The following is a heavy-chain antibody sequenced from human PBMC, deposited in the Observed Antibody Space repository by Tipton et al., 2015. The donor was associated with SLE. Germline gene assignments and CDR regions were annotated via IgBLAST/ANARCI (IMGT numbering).Heavy chain of an antibody. V-gene: IGHV3-30*02. CDR3: AKEKWELYYFDY. J-gene: IGHJ4*02. D-gene: IGHD1-26*01. CDR1: GFTFSSYG. CDR2: IRYDGSNK. Sequence: GSLRLSCAASGFTFSSYGMHWVRQAPGKGLEWVAFIRYDGSNKYYADSVKGRFTISRDNSKNTLYLQMNSLRAEDTAVYYCAKEKWELYYFDYWGQGTLVTVSS.